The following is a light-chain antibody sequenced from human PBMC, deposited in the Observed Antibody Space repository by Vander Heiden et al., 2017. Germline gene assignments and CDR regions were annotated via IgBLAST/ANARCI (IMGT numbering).Light chain of an antibody. CDR1: QDISNY. Sequence: DIQMTQSPSSLSASVGDRVTITCQASQDISNYLNWYQQKPGKAPKLLIYDASNWETGVPSRFSGSGSGTDFTFTISSLQPEDIATYYCQQDDNLPLTFGGGTKVEIK. CDR2: DAS. J-gene: IGKJ4*01. CDR3: QQDDNLPLT. V-gene: IGKV1-33*01.